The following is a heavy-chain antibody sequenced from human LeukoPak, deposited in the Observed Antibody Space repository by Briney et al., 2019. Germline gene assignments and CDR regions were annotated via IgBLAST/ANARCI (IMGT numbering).Heavy chain of an antibody. CDR2: ISSTSSYI. CDR3: ARDHIAAAYYFDY. D-gene: IGHD6-13*01. CDR1: GFTFTSYS. V-gene: IGHV3-21*06. Sequence: GGSLRLSCAASGFTFTSYSMNWVRQAPGKGLEWVSSISSTSSYIDYADSLKGRFTISRDNAKNSLYLQMNSLRAEDTAVYFCARDHIAAAYYFDYWGQGTLVTVSS. J-gene: IGHJ4*02.